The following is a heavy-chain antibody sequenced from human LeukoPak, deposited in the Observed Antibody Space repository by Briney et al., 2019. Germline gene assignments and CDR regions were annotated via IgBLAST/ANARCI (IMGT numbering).Heavy chain of an antibody. V-gene: IGHV3-74*01. D-gene: IGHD3-16*01. CDR1: GFTFSNFW. CDR2: ITSDGSNI. Sequence: GGSLRLSCAASGFTFSNFWLHWVRQAPGKGLEWVSRITSDGSNINYADSVQGRFTISGDNAKNTLYLQMNSLRAEDTAVYYCARGGHSSFDYWGQGALVTVSS. J-gene: IGHJ4*02. CDR3: ARGGHSSFDY.